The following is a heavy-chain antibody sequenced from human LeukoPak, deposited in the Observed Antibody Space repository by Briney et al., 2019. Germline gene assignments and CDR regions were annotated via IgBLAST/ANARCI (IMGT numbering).Heavy chain of an antibody. CDR1: GYTFTSYD. V-gene: IGHV1-8*01. D-gene: IGHD6-19*01. J-gene: IGHJ5*02. Sequence: ASVKVSCKASGYTFTSYDINWVRQATGQGLEWMGWMNTNSGNTGYAQKFQGSVTMTTKTSIRTAYMELSSLRSEDTAVYYCAGGGSGYSSGFDPWGKGPLVTVS. CDR2: MNTNSGNT. CDR3: AGGGSGYSSGFDP.